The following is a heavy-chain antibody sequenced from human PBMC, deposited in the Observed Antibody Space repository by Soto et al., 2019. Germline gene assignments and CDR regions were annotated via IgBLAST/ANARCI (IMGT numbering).Heavy chain of an antibody. CDR1: GGSISSGGYY. CDR3: ARDRWGFDWFDP. CDR2: IYYSGST. V-gene: IGHV4-31*03. Sequence: PSETLSLTCTVSGGSISSGGYYWSWIRQHPGKGLEWIGYIYYSGSTYYNPSLKSRVTISVDTSKNQFSLKLSSVTAADTAVYYCARDRWGFDWFDPWGQGTLVTVSS. J-gene: IGHJ5*02. D-gene: IGHD2-21*01.